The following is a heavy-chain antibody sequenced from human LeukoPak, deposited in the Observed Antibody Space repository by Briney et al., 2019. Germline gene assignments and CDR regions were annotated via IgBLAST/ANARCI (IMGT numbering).Heavy chain of an antibody. V-gene: IGHV3-48*01. Sequence: SGGSLRLSCTTSGFTFSDYDMNWVRQAPGKGLEWVSHISSSSNTMYYADSVKGRFTISRDNAKNSLDLQMNSLRAEDTAVYYCVRGYDFWSGYYDSWGQGTLVTVSS. CDR1: GFTFSDYD. CDR3: VRGYDFWSGYYDS. D-gene: IGHD3-3*01. CDR2: ISSSSNTM. J-gene: IGHJ4*02.